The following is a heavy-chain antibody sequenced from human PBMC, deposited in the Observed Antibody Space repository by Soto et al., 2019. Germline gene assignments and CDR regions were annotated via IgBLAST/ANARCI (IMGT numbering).Heavy chain of an antibody. CDR2: INHSGST. V-gene: IGHV4-34*01. J-gene: IGHJ5*02. CDR1: GGSFSGYY. D-gene: IGHD6-13*01. CDR3: ARGRRSSSWYH. Sequence: SETLSLTCAVYGGSFSGYYWSWIRQPPGKGLEWIGEINHSGSTNYNPSLKSRVTISVDTSKNQFSLKLSSVTAADTAVYYCARGRRSSSWYHWGQGTLVTVSS.